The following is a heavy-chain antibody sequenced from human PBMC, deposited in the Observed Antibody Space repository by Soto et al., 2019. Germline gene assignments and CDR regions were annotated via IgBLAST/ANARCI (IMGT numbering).Heavy chain of an antibody. Sequence: QVQLVESGGGAVQPGRSLRLSCAASGFTFSSYGMHWVRQAPGKGLEWVAVISYDGSNKYYADSVKGRFTISRDNSKNTLYLQMNSLRAEDTAVYYCAKDIRVSGAAAGTFDYWGQGTLVTVSS. J-gene: IGHJ4*02. CDR1: GFTFSSYG. D-gene: IGHD6-13*01. CDR3: AKDIRVSGAAAGTFDY. CDR2: ISYDGSNK. V-gene: IGHV3-30*18.